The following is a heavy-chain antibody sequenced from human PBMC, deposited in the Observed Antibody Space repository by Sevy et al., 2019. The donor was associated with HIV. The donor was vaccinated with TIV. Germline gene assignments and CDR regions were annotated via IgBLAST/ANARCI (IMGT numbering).Heavy chain of an antibody. CDR3: ARERITMVEGAFITTYYHYGMDV. CDR2: INPNSGGT. D-gene: IGHD3-10*01. CDR1: GYTFSNYY. Sequence: ASVKVSCKASGYTFSNYYMDWVRQAPGQGLEWMGRINPNSGGTNYSQKFQGRVTMTRDTSIRTAYMELTRLRSDDTAVYYCARERITMVEGAFITTYYHYGMDVWGQGTTVTVSS. J-gene: IGHJ6*02. V-gene: IGHV1-2*06.